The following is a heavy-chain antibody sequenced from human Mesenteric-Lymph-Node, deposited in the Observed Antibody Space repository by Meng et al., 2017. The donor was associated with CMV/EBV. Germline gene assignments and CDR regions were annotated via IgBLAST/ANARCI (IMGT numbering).Heavy chain of an antibody. D-gene: IGHD5-24*01. J-gene: IGHJ5*01. Sequence: GESLKISCAASGFTFSNYAMNWVRQAPGKGLEWVSVIYSGGSSTYYADSVKGRFTISREDSKNTLYLQMNSLRAEDTAVYYCAKDTTADGVNWFDYWGQGTLVTVSS. V-gene: IGHV3-23*03. CDR3: AKDTTADGVNWFDY. CDR1: GFTFSNYA. CDR2: IYSGGSST.